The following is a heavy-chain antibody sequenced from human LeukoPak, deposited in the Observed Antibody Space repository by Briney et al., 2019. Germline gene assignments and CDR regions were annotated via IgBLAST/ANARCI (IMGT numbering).Heavy chain of an antibody. J-gene: IGHJ4*02. CDR2: IKPNSGGT. CDR3: ARDLSYYYDSSGYYFDY. D-gene: IGHD3-22*01. CDR1: GYSFADYY. Sequence: ASVKVSCKASGYSFADYYMHWVRQAPGQGLEWMGWIKPNSGGTRSAQKLQGRVTMTTDTSTSTAYMELRSLRSDDTAVYYCARDLSYYYDSSGYYFDYWGQGTLVTVSS. V-gene: IGHV1-2*02.